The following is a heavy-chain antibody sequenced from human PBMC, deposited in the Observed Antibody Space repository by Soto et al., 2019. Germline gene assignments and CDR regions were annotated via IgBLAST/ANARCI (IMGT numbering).Heavy chain of an antibody. CDR3: AIFFLYGRGPPKSSPFSTRRPFDL. V-gene: IGHV1-24*01. Sequence: GASVKVSCKVSGYTLTELSMHWVRQAPGKGLEWMGGFDPEDGETIYAQKFQGRVTMTEDTSTDTAYMELSSLRSEDTAVYCCAIFFLYGRGPPKSSPFSTRRPFDL. J-gene: IGHJ2*01. D-gene: IGHD3-10*01. CDR1: GYTLTELS. CDR2: FDPEDGET.